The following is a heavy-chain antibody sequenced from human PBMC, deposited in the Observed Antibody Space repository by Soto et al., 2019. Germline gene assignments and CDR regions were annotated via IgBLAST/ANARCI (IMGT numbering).Heavy chain of an antibody. Sequence: ASVKVSWEACGYAFASYGMIWVRQATGKGLEWMGWISAYNGNTNYAQKLQGRVTMTTDTSTSTAYMELRSLRSDDTAVYYCARASGSSYWFDPWGQGTLVNVSS. J-gene: IGHJ5*02. V-gene: IGHV1-18*01. CDR2: ISAYNGNT. CDR1: GYAFASYG. CDR3: ARASGSSYWFDP. D-gene: IGHD1-26*01.